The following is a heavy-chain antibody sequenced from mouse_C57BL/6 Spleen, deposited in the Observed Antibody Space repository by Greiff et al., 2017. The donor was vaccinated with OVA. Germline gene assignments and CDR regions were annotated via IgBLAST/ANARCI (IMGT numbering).Heavy chain of an antibody. CDR2: IWTGGGT. Sequence: VQLVESGPGLVAPSQSLSITCTVSGFSLTSYAISWVRQPPGKGLEWLGVIWTGGGTNYNSALNSRLSTSKDNSKSQVFLKMNSLQTGDTAKYYWARGGITTVVGTGLTYWGQGTLVTVSA. V-gene: IGHV2-9-1*01. CDR3: ARGGITTVVGTGLTY. D-gene: IGHD1-1*01. J-gene: IGHJ3*01. CDR1: GFSLTSYA.